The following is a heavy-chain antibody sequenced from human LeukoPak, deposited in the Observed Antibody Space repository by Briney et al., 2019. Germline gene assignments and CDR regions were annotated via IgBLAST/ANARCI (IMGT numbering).Heavy chain of an antibody. D-gene: IGHD3-10*01. CDR3: ARSRDWYYGSGSSTFDY. CDR1: GYSISSGYY. J-gene: IGHJ4*02. Sequence: PSETLSLTCTVSGYSISSGYYWGWIRQPPGKGLEWIGSIYHSGSTYYNPSLKSRVTISVDTSKNQFSLKLSSVTAADTAVYYCARSRDWYYGSGSSTFDYWGQGTLVTVSS. CDR2: IYHSGST. V-gene: IGHV4-38-2*02.